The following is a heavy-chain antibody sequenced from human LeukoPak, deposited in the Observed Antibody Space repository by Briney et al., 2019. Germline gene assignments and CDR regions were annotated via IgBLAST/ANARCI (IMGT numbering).Heavy chain of an antibody. CDR1: GYTFTGYY. D-gene: IGHD4-17*01. V-gene: IGHV1-2*02. CDR3: ARGGYGDYAYYYYYYMDV. CDR2: INPNSGGT. Sequence: VASVKVSCKASGYTFTGYYMHWVRQAPGQGLEWMGWINPNSGGTNYAQKFQGRVTMTRDTSISTAYMELSRLRSDDTAVYYCARGGYGDYAYYYYYYMDVWGKGTTVTVSS. J-gene: IGHJ6*03.